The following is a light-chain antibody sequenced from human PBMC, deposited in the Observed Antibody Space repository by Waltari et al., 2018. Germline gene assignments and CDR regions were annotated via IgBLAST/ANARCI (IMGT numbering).Light chain of an antibody. CDR1: QTINSIY. V-gene: IGKV3-20*01. CDR3: QQYNNWPPWT. CDR2: GAS. J-gene: IGKJ1*01. Sequence: EIVLAQSPGTLSLSPGERATLSCRASQTINSIYLAWYQQKPGPAPRLLIHGASRRATGIPDRFSGSGSGTDFTLTISSLQSEDFAVYYCQQYNNWPPWTFGQGTKVEIK.